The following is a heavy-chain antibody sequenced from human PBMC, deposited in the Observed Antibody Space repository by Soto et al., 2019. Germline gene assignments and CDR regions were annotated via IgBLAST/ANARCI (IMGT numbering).Heavy chain of an antibody. CDR2: ISSSSSYI. CDR3: ARLYSGYDYGFPFDY. J-gene: IGHJ4*02. Sequence: GGSLRLSCAASGFTFSSYSMNWVRQAPGKGLEWVSSISSSSSYIYYADSVKGRFTISRDNAKNPLYLQMNSLRAEDTAVYYCARLYSGYDYGFPFDYWGQGTLVTVSP. CDR1: GFTFSSYS. D-gene: IGHD5-12*01. V-gene: IGHV3-21*01.